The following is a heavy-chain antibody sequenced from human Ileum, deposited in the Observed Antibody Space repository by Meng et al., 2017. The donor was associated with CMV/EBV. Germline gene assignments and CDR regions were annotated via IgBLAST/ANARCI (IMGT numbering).Heavy chain of an antibody. J-gene: IGHJ4*02. CDR2: IYYNRNA. CDR3: ARGGIFRGLDY. V-gene: IGHV4-30-4*08. CDR1: DSFIGSGCYS. Sequence: QRQASRPRLVHPAQTPSLTCRFADSFIGSGCYSWNWVRPPPGKGLKWNGYIYYNRNAYSNPSLQGKVTLSKDNYKNQFTLSLKSVADAAADEYSCARGGIFRGLDYWGQGILVTVSS. D-gene: IGHD3-10*01.